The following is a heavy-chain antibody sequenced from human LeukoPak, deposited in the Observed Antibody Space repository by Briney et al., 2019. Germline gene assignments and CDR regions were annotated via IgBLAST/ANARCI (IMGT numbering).Heavy chain of an antibody. Sequence: SSETLSLTCAVYGGSFSAYYWSWIRQPPGKGLEWIGEINHRGSTNYNPSLKSRVTISVDTSKNQFSLKLSSVTAADTAVYYCARYCTSGSCLDYWGQGTLVTVSS. CDR1: GGSFSAYY. V-gene: IGHV4-34*01. CDR2: INHRGST. D-gene: IGHD2-15*01. J-gene: IGHJ4*02. CDR3: ARYCTSGSCLDY.